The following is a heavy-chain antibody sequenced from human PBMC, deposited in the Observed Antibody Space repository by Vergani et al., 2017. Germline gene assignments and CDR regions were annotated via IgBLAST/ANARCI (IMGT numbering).Heavy chain of an antibody. CDR2: IYTSGST. V-gene: IGHV4-61*02. D-gene: IGHD3-10*01. CDR3: AREGVPYYMDV. J-gene: IGHJ6*03. CDR1: GGSISSGSYY. Sequence: QVQLQESGPGLVKPSQTLSLPCTVSGGSISSGSYYWSWIRQPAGKGLEWIGRIYTSGSTNYNPSLKSRVTMSVDTSKNQFSLKLSSVTAADTAVYYCAREGVPYYMDVWGKGTTVTVSS.